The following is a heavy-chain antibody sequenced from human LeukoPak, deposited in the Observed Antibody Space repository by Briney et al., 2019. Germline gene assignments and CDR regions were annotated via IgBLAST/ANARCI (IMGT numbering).Heavy chain of an antibody. CDR2: ISGSGGST. J-gene: IGHJ5*02. V-gene: IGHV3-23*01. Sequence: GGSLRLSCAASGFIFSSYAMSWVRQAPGKGLEWVSTISGSGGSTYYADSVKGRFTISRDNSKNTVYLQTNSLRAEDTAVYFCAKAGISTYYYDHWGQGTLVTVSS. D-gene: IGHD3-22*01. CDR1: GFIFSSYA. CDR3: AKAGISTYYYDH.